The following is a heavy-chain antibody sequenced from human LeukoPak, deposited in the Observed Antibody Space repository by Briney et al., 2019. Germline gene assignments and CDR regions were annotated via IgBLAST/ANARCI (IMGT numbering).Heavy chain of an antibody. CDR1: GYRFSSYW. J-gene: IGHJ4*02. V-gene: IGHV5-51*01. CDR2: IYPGDSDT. Sequence: GESLKISCKGSGYRFSSYWIGWVCQMPGKGLEWMGIIYPGDSDTRYSPSFQGQVTISVDKSVSTAYLQWNSLTASDTATYYCARLQVRTVDHIEYWGQGTLVTVSS. D-gene: IGHD4-11*01. CDR3: ARLQVRTVDHIEY.